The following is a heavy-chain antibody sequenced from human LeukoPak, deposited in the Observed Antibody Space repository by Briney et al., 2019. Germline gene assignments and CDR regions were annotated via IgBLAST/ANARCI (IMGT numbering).Heavy chain of an antibody. V-gene: IGHV1-18*01. CDR3: ARHSFKYRGNSYSGRDGPFDI. Sequence: ASVKVSCKASGYTFTNYGIVWVRQAPGQGLEWMGWISAYRGHTDYAQKLQGRVTMTTDTSTTTAYMELRSLRSDDTAVYYCARHSFKYRGNSYSGRDGPFDIWGQGTMVTVSS. CDR1: GYTFTNYG. J-gene: IGHJ3*02. D-gene: IGHD4-23*01. CDR2: ISAYRGHT.